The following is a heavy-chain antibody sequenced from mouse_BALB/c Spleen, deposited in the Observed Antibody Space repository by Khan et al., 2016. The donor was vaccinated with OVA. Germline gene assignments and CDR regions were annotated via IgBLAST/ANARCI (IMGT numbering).Heavy chain of an antibody. Sequence: EVELVESGGGLVQPGGSRKLSCAASGFTFSRFGMHWVHQAPEKGLEWVAYISSGSSTIYYGDTVKGRFTISRDNPKNTLFLQMTSLRSEDTAMYYCARDSNFDYWGQGTTLTVSS. CDR2: ISSGSSTI. V-gene: IGHV5-17*02. CDR1: GFTFSRFG. J-gene: IGHJ2*01. CDR3: ARDSNFDY.